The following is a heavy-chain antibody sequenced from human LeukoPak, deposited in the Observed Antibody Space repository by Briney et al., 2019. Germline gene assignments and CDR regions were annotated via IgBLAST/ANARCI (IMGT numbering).Heavy chain of an antibody. CDR3: ARDRGSYTLFDY. Sequence: GGSLRLSCAASGFTFSSYWMHWVRQAPGKGLVWVSRINSDGSRTSYADSVKGRLSISRDNAKNTLYLQMNSLRAEDTAVYYCARDRGSYTLFDYWGQGTLVTVSS. V-gene: IGHV3-74*01. CDR1: GFTFSSYW. J-gene: IGHJ4*02. D-gene: IGHD1-26*01. CDR2: INSDGSRT.